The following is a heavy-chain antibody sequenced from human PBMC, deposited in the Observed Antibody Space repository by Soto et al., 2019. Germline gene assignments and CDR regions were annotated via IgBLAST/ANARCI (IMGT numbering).Heavy chain of an antibody. D-gene: IGHD4-17*01. J-gene: IGHJ5*02. CDR2: IYHSGST. V-gene: IGHV4-4*02. CDR1: GGSISSSNW. CDR3: ARDNDYGDNWFDP. Sequence: SETLSLTCAVSGGSISSSNWWSWVRQPPGKGLEWIGEIYHSGSTNYNPSLKSRVTISVDKSKNQFSLKLSSVTAADTAVYYCARDNDYGDNWFDPWGQGTLVTVSS.